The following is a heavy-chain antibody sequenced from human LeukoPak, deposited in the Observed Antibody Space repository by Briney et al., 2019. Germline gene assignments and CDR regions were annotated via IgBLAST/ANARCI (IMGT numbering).Heavy chain of an antibody. Sequence: KPSETLSLTCAVYGGSFSGYYWSWIRQPPGKGLEWIGEINHSGSTNYNPSLKSRVTISVDTSKNQFSLKLSSVTAADTAVYYCARQSFDYYYYMDVWGKGTTVTVSS. J-gene: IGHJ6*03. CDR3: ARQSFDYYYYMDV. CDR1: GGSFSGYY. CDR2: INHSGST. D-gene: IGHD3-10*01. V-gene: IGHV4-34*01.